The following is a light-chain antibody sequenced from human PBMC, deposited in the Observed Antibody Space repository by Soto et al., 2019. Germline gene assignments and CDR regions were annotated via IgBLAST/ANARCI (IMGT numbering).Light chain of an antibody. CDR2: GNN. CDR1: SSNIGAGYD. CDR3: QSYDSSLSGYV. Sequence: QSVLTQPPSVSGAPGQRVTISCTGSSSNIGAGYDVHWYQQLPGTAPKFLIYGNNYRPSGVPDRFSGSKSGISASLAITGLQAEDEADYYCQSYDSSLSGYVFGTGTKLTVL. J-gene: IGLJ1*01. V-gene: IGLV1-40*01.